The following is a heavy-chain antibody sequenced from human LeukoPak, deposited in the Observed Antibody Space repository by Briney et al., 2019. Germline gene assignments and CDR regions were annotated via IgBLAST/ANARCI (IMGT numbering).Heavy chain of an antibody. CDR3: ARARYCSSTSCYNYYYGMDV. Sequence: SETLSLTCAVSGGSISSSNWWSWVRPPPGKGLEWIGEIYHSGSTNYNPSLKSRVTISVDKSKNQFSLKLSSVTAADTAVYYCARARYCSSTSCYNYYYGMDVWGQGTTVTVSS. CDR2: IYHSGST. J-gene: IGHJ6*02. V-gene: IGHV4-4*02. D-gene: IGHD2-2*02. CDR1: GGSISSSNW.